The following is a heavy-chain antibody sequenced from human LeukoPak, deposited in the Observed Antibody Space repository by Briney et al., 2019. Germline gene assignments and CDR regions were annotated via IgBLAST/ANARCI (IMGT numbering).Heavy chain of an antibody. V-gene: IGHV3-30*02. CDR3: AEDQQLQPFHY. Sequence: RPGGSLRLSCAASGFVFSTYGMHWVRQAPGKGLEWVAFIQFDGSDEHYADSVKGRFIISRDNSRNTLYLQMNSLRAEDTSVYYCAEDQQLQPFHYWGQGTLVTVSS. J-gene: IGHJ4*02. CDR2: IQFDGSDE. D-gene: IGHD2-2*01. CDR1: GFVFSTYG.